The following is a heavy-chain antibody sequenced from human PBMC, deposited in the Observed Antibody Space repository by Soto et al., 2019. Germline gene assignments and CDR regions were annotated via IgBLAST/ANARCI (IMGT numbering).Heavy chain of an antibody. J-gene: IGHJ6*02. D-gene: IGHD6-19*01. CDR2: IWYDGSNK. V-gene: IGHV3-33*01. CDR3: ARDRVIAVAGTRSRFYYYYYGMDV. CDR1: GFTFSSYG. Sequence: PGGSLRLSSAASGFTFSSYGMHWVRQAPGKGLEWVAVIWYDGSNKYYADSVKGRFTISRDNSKNTLYLQMNSLRAEDTAVYYCARDRVIAVAGTRSRFYYYYYGMDVWGQGTTVTVSS.